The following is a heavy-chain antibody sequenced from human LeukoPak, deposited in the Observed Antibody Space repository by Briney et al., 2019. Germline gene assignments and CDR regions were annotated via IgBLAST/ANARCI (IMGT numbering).Heavy chain of an antibody. Sequence: SETLSLTCAVYGGSFSGYYWSWIRQPPGKGLEWIGEINHSGSTNYNPSLKSRVTISVDTSKNQFSLKLSSVTAADTAVYYCARLSEQQWLVNPFDYWGQGTLVTVSS. CDR3: ARLSEQQWLVNPFDY. D-gene: IGHD6-19*01. J-gene: IGHJ4*02. V-gene: IGHV4-34*01. CDR1: GGSFSGYY. CDR2: INHSGST.